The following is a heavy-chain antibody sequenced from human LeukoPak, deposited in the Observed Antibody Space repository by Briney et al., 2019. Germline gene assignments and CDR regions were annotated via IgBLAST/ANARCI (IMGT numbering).Heavy chain of an antibody. D-gene: IGHD2-15*01. CDR2: IIPIFGTA. J-gene: IGHJ4*02. CDR1: GGTFSIYA. Sequence: ASVKVSCKASGGTFSIYAISWVRQAPGQGLEWMGGIIPIFGTANYAQKFQGRVTITADESTSTAYMELSSLRSEDTAVYYCARAYCSGGSCYSWAYFDYWGQGTLVTVSS. CDR3: ARAYCSGGSCYSWAYFDY. V-gene: IGHV1-69*13.